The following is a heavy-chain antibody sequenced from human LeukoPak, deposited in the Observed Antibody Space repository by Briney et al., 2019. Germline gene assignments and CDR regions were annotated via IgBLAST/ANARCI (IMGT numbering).Heavy chain of an antibody. V-gene: IGHV1-46*02. D-gene: IGHD6-19*01. CDR3: ATGGRGSGWRFDY. Sequence: ASVKVSCKASGYIFNNFYVHWVRQAPGQGLEWVGIINPTSGRASNAQKFQGRVTMTEDTSTDTAYMELSSLRSEDTAVYYCATGGRGSGWRFDYWGQGTLVTVSS. J-gene: IGHJ4*02. CDR1: GYIFNNFY. CDR2: INPTSGRA.